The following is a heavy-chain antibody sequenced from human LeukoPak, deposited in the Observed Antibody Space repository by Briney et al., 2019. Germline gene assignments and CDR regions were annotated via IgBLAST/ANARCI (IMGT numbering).Heavy chain of an antibody. CDR3: ARGTRWLPFDY. J-gene: IGHJ4*02. D-gene: IGHD3-22*01. CDR1: GFSFSKYW. CDR2: IKQDGSEK. V-gene: IGHV3-7*04. Sequence: GGSLRLSCAASGFSFSKYWMSWVRQAPGKGLEWVANIKQDGSEKYYVDSVKGQFTISRDNAKNSLFLQMNSLRGEDTAVYYCARGTRWLPFDYWGQGTLVTVSS.